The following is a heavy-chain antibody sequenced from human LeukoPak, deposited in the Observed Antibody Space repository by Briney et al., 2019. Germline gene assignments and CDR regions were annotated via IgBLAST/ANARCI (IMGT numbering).Heavy chain of an antibody. CDR3: ERGDFGDFDDKSHDF. CDR1: GFAFSDYY. V-gene: IGHV3-11*01. D-gene: IGHD4-17*01. CDR2: IGSGGSTI. Sequence: GGSLRLSCAASGFAFSDYYMSWIRQTPGKGLEWISYIGSGGSTISYADSVKGRFTISRDNTNNSLHLHMSSLTVEDTAVYYCERGDFGDFDDKSHDFWGQGTLVTVSS. J-gene: IGHJ4*02.